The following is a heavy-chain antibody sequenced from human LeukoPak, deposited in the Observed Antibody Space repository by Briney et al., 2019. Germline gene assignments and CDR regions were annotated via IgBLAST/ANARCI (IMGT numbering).Heavy chain of an antibody. J-gene: IGHJ5*02. CDR1: GFSLSSYR. CDR2: IRDKTYGGTT. Sequence: PGGSLRLSCAASGFSLSSYRMSWVRQAPGKGLAWVGFIRDKTYGGTTEYAASVKGRFTISRDDSRSIAYLQMNGLKTEDTAVYYCTRDRGYCSSTSCYAWFDPWGQGTLVTVSS. CDR3: TRDRGYCSSTSCYAWFDP. V-gene: IGHV3-49*04. D-gene: IGHD2-2*01.